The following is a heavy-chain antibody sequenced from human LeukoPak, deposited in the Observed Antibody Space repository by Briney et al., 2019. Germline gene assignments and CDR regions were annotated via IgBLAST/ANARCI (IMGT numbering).Heavy chain of an antibody. CDR3: ARDQVPAAMGYYYYGMDV. CDR1: GASISTSSLS. Sequence: PSETLSLTCTVSGASISTSSLSWGWIRQSPGKGLEWIGRFYYSGSTYYNPSLKSRVTISVDTSKNQFSLKLTSVTAADTAVYYCARDQVPAAMGYYYYGMDVWGQGTTVTVSS. V-gene: IGHV4-39*07. J-gene: IGHJ6*02. CDR2: FYYSGST. D-gene: IGHD2-2*01.